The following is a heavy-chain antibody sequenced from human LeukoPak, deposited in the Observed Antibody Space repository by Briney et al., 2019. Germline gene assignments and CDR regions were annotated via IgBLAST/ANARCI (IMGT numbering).Heavy chain of an antibody. CDR2: IYYSESA. V-gene: IGHV4-59*02. CDR3: ARKRSFDL. CDR1: GDSVSSYY. D-gene: IGHD3-9*01. Sequence: SETLSLTCTVSGDSVSSYYWSWIRQPPGKRLEWIGCIYYSESATYNPSLKSRVTISLDTSKNQFFLKLSSVTAADTAVYYCARKRSFDLWGQGTLVTVSS. J-gene: IGHJ4*02.